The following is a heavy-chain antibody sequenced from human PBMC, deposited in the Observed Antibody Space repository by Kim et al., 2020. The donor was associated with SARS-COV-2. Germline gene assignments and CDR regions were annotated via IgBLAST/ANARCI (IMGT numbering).Heavy chain of an antibody. Sequence: SETLSLTCTVSGDSIGGYDWNWIRQAPGKGLEWIGSISYSGNSNYNPSLKSRITISVDTSKNQLSLLLSSVTAADTAVYFCARDLLSNHHFWSGYKEGGSKSYYGMDVWGQGTTVTVSS. D-gene: IGHD3-3*02. V-gene: IGHV4-59*01. J-gene: IGHJ6*02. CDR2: ISYSGNS. CDR1: GDSIGGYD. CDR3: ARDLLSNHHFWSGYKEGGSKSYYGMDV.